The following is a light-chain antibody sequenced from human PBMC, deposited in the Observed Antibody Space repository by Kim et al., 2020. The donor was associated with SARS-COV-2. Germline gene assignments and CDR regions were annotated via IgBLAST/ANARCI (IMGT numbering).Light chain of an antibody. V-gene: IGKV3-11*01. CDR3: QQRSNWPT. CDR2: DAS. Sequence: PGERATLSCRASQSVSSYLAWYQQKPGQAPRLLIYDASNRATGIPVRFSGSGSGTDFTLTISSLEPEDFAVYYCQQRSNWPTFGQGTKLEI. CDR1: QSVSSY. J-gene: IGKJ2*01.